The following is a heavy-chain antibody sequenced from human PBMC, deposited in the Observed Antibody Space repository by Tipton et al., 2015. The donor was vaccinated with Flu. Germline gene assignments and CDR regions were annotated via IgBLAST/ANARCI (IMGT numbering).Heavy chain of an antibody. V-gene: IGHV1-18*01. CDR3: ARDMPQGVVVIPPAKRFDF. Sequence: QVQLVQSGAEVKKPGASVKVSCKTSGYSFNSYGISWVRQAPGQGLEWMGWISAYTDNTNYAQRFQGRVTMTTDTSTSTAFMELRSLRSDDTAVYYCARDMPQGVVVIPPAKRFDFWGQGTLVTVSS. D-gene: IGHD2-2*01. J-gene: IGHJ4*02. CDR2: ISAYTDNT. CDR1: GYSFNSYG.